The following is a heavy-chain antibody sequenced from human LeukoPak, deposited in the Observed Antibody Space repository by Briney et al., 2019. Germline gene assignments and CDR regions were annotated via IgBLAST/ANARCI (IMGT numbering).Heavy chain of an antibody. V-gene: IGHV1-3*01. CDR2: INAGNGNT. Sequence: VASVKVSCKASGYTFSSYAMHWVRQAPGQRLEWMGWINAGNGNTKYSQKFQGRVTITRDTSASTAYMELSSLRSEDTAVYYCARDTCGGDCYSYAFDIWGQGTMVTVSS. CDR3: ARDTCGGDCYSYAFDI. J-gene: IGHJ3*02. CDR1: GYTFSSYA. D-gene: IGHD2-21*02.